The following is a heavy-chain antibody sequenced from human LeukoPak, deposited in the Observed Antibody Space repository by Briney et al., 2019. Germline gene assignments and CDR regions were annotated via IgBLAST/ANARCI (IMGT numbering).Heavy chain of an antibody. CDR1: GFTFSSYA. Sequence: GGSLRLSCAASGFTFSSYAMSWVRQAPGKGLEWVSGISGSGDNTYYADSAKGRFTISRDNSKNTLYVQVDSLGTEDTAAYYCAKGSYYDSSGSFYFDYWGQGTLVTVSS. D-gene: IGHD3-22*01. CDR3: AKGSYYDSSGSFYFDY. V-gene: IGHV3-23*01. J-gene: IGHJ4*02. CDR2: ISGSGDNT.